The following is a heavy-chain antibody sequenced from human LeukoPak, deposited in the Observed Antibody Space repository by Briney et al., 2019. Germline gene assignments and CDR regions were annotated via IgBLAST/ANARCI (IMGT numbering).Heavy chain of an antibody. CDR3: ARGPPAKPGTGYYYGMDV. CDR2: INHSGST. D-gene: IGHD2-2*01. Sequence: SETLSLACAVYGGSFSGYYWSWIRQPPGKGLEWIGEINHSGSTNYNPSLKSRVTISVDMSKNQFSLKLSSVTAADTAVYYCARGPPAKPGTGYYYGMDVWGQGTTVTVSS. J-gene: IGHJ6*02. CDR1: GGSFSGYY. V-gene: IGHV4-34*01.